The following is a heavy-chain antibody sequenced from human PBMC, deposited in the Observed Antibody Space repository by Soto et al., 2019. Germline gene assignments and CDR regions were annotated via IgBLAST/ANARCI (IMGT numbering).Heavy chain of an antibody. D-gene: IGHD3-10*01. Sequence: PSETLSLTCTVSGGSISSYYWSWVRQPAGKGLELIGRVYASGSTNYNPSLKSRVTMSVDTSKNQFSLKLSSVTAADTALYYCARDYYGSASYDNYYYYGMDVWGQGTTVT. CDR3: ARDYYGSASYDNYYYYGMDV. CDR2: VYASGST. J-gene: IGHJ6*02. CDR1: GGSISSYY. V-gene: IGHV4-4*07.